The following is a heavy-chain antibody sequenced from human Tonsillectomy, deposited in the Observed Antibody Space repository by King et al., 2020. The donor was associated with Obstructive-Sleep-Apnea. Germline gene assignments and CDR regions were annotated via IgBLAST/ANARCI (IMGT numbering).Heavy chain of an antibody. D-gene: IGHD1-1*01. V-gene: IGHV1-69*04. CDR3: ARDKGDNGNDLSFDL. Sequence: GQLVQSGSEVKKPGSSVKVSCKASGGTFSRYSISWVRQAPGQGLEWMARISPILGITNSAQKFQGRLSITADKSTSAAYLELSSLRSEDTAGYYCARDKGDNGNDLSFDLWGQGTLVIVSS. CDR1: GGTFSRYS. CDR2: ISPILGIT. J-gene: IGHJ4*02.